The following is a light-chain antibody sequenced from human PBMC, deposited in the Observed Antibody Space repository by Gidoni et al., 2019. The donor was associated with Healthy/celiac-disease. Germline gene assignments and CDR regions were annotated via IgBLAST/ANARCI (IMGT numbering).Light chain of an antibody. J-gene: IGKJ4*01. CDR3: QQSYSTPLP. CDR1: QSISSY. CDR2: AAS. Sequence: DIQMTQSPSSLSASVGDRVTITCRASQSISSYLNWYQQKPGKAPKLLIYAASSLQSGVPSRFSCSGSWTDFTLTISRLQPEDFATYYCQQSYSTPLPFGRGTKVEIQ. V-gene: IGKV1-39*01.